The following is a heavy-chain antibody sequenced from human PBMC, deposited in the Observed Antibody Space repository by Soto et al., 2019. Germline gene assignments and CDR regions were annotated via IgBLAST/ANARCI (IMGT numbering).Heavy chain of an antibody. Sequence: ASVKVSCKASGYTFTGYYMHWVRQAPGQGLEWMGWINPNSGGTNYAQKFQGRVTMTRDTSISTAYMELSRLRSDDTAVYYCARRPTYDYESSGYYFDYWGQGTQVTVSS. CDR1: GYTFTGYY. CDR2: INPNSGGT. V-gene: IGHV1-2*02. D-gene: IGHD3-22*01. CDR3: ARRPTYDYESSGYYFDY. J-gene: IGHJ4*02.